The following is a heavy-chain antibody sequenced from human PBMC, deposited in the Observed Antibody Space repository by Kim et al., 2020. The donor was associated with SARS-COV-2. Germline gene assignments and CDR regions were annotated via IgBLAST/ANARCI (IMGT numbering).Heavy chain of an antibody. V-gene: IGHV3-23*01. CDR2: ISGSGGST. CDR3: AKDREGGGLGQWLVGTSYCCYGMDV. Sequence: GGSLRLSCAASGFTFSSYAMSWVRQAPGKGLEWVSAISGSGGSTYYADSVKGRFTISRDNSKNTLYLQMNSLRAEDTAVYYCAKDREGGGLGQWLVGTSYCCYGMDVWVRGTTVTVSS. D-gene: IGHD6-19*01. CDR1: GFTFSSYA. J-gene: IGHJ6*02.